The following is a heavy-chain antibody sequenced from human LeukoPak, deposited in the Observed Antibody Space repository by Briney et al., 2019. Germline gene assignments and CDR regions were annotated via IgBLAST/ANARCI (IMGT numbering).Heavy chain of an antibody. D-gene: IGHD2-21*01. Sequence: PGGSLRLSCAASGFTFSSYAMSWVRQAPGKGREWVSAISGSGGSTYYAASVKGRFTISRDNSKNTLYLQMNSLRAEDTAVYYCSKFLPTPIVVANFYFDYWGQGTLVTVSS. CDR3: SKFLPTPIVVANFYFDY. CDR2: ISGSGGST. CDR1: GFTFSSYA. V-gene: IGHV3-23*01. J-gene: IGHJ4*02.